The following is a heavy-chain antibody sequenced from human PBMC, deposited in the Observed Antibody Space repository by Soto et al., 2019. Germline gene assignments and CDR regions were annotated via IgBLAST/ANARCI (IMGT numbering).Heavy chain of an antibody. V-gene: IGHV4-59*01. D-gene: IGHD2-15*01. CDR1: GCSISSYY. CDR2: IYYSGST. Sequence: PSETLSLTCTVSGCSISSYYWSWIRQPPGKGLEWIGYIYYSGSTNYNPSLKSRVTISVDTSKNQFSLKLSSVTAADTAVYYCASLSRYGRLYYCGQGTLVTVSS. CDR3: ASLSRYGRLYY. J-gene: IGHJ4*02.